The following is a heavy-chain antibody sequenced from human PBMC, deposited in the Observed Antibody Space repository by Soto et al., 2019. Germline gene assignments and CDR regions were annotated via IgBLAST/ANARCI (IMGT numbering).Heavy chain of an antibody. CDR1: GFTLSSYD. CDR3: ARESRDGYNFAFDI. J-gene: IGHJ3*02. V-gene: IGHV3-13*05. Sequence: HPGGSLRLSCAASGFTLSSYDMHWVRQATGKGLEWVSAIGTAGDPYYPGSVKGRFTISRENAKNSLYLQMNSLRAGDTAVYYCARESRDGYNFAFDIWGQGTMVTVSS. D-gene: IGHD5-12*01. CDR2: IGTAGDP.